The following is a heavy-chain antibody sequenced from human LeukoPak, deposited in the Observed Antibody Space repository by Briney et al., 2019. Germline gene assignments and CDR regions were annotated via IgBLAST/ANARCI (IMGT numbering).Heavy chain of an antibody. V-gene: IGHV3-66*01. J-gene: IGHJ4*02. CDR3: AKGRNIDY. Sequence: GGSLRLSCAASEFSVGSNYMTWVRQAPGKGLEWVSLIYSGGSTYYADSVKGRFTISRDNSKNTLYLQMNSLRAEDTAVYYCAKGRNIDYWGQGTLVTVSS. CDR2: IYSGGST. D-gene: IGHD1-14*01. CDR1: EFSVGSNY.